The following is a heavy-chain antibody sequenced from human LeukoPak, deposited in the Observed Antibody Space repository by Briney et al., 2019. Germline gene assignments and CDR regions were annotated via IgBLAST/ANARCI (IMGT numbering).Heavy chain of an antibody. J-gene: IGHJ4*02. V-gene: IGHV3-21*01. CDR3: ASSLLYRVFDY. CDR2: ISSSSSYI. Sequence: GGSLRLSCAASGFTFSNYTMNWVRQAPGKGLEWVSSISSSSSYIFYADSVKGRFTISRDNAKNSLYLQMNSLRAEDTAVYYCASSLLYRVFDYWVQGTLVTVSS. D-gene: IGHD1-1*01. CDR1: GFTFSNYT.